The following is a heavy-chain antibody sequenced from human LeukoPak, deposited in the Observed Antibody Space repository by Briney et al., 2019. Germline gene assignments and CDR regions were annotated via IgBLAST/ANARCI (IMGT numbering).Heavy chain of an antibody. J-gene: IGHJ4*02. CDR3: ARELRYYFDY. CDR2: ISSSSSYI. V-gene: IGHV3-21*01. D-gene: IGHD2-15*01. Sequence: GGSLRLSCAASGFTFSSYSMTWVRQAPGKGLEWVSSISSSSSYIYYADSVKGRFTISRDNAKDSLYLQMNSLRAEDTAVYYCARELRYYFDYWGQGTLVTVSS. CDR1: GFTFSSYS.